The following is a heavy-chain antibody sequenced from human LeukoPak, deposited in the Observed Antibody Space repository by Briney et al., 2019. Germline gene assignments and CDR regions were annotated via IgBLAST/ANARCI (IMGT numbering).Heavy chain of an antibody. Sequence: GASVKVSCKASGGTFSSSAISWVRQAPGQGLEWMGGIIPIFGTANYAQKFQGRVTITTDESTSTAYMELSSLRSEDTAVYYCARSRGSGSYSYHFDYWGQGTLVTVSS. D-gene: IGHD3-10*01. CDR2: IIPIFGTA. CDR3: ARSRGSGSYSYHFDY. V-gene: IGHV1-69*05. CDR1: GGTFSSSA. J-gene: IGHJ4*02.